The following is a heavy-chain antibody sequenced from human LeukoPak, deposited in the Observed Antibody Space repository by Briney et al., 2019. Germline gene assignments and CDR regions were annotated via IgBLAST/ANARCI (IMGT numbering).Heavy chain of an antibody. CDR1: GYTFTSYD. CDR2: MNPNSGNT. CDR3: ARHSEGYYYDSSGNYPIFWDY. V-gene: IGHV1-8*01. D-gene: IGHD3-22*01. J-gene: IGHJ4*02. Sequence: ASVKVSCKASGYTFTSYDINWVRQATGQGLEWMGWMNPNSGNTGYAQKFQGRVTMTRNTSISTAYMELSSLRSEDTAVYYCARHSEGYYYDSSGNYPIFWDYWGQGTLVTVSS.